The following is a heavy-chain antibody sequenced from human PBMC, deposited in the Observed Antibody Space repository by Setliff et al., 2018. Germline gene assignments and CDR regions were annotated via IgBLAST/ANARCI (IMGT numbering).Heavy chain of an antibody. CDR3: AGEGSSPLSGAFDI. Sequence: PSETLSLTCTVSGGSISSSSYYWGWIRQPPGKGLEWIGSIYYSGRTYYNPSLKSRVTISVDTSKNQFSLKLSSVTAADTAVYYCAGEGSSPLSGAFDIWGQGTMVTVSS. J-gene: IGHJ3*02. D-gene: IGHD6-6*01. V-gene: IGHV4-39*07. CDR1: GGSISSSSYY. CDR2: IYYSGRT.